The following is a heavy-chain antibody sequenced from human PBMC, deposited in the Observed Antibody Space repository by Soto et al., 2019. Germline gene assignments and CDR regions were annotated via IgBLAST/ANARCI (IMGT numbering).Heavy chain of an antibody. Sequence: PGGSLRLSCAASGFSSSHYWMHWVRQAPGRGLVWVSRISPDGRTTTYADSVKGRFTISRDNAKSTLYLQMNSLTVEDGAVYYCADSWLPTSYWGPGTLVTVSS. J-gene: IGHJ4*02. D-gene: IGHD3-10*01. CDR2: ISPDGRTT. CDR3: ADSWLPTSY. V-gene: IGHV3-74*01. CDR1: GFSSSHYW.